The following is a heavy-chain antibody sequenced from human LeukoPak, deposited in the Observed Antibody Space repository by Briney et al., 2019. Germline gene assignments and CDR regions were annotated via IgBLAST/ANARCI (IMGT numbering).Heavy chain of an antibody. CDR3: ARGGGSSWYYFDY. D-gene: IGHD6-13*01. CDR2: IYYSGST. CDR1: GGSICSYY. V-gene: IGHV4-59*01. Sequence: SETLCLTCTASGGSICSYYWSWIRQPPGKGLEWIGYIYYSGSTNYNPSLKSRVTISVDTSKNQFSLKLSSATAADTAVYYCARGGGSSWYYFDYWGQGTLVTVSS. J-gene: IGHJ4*02.